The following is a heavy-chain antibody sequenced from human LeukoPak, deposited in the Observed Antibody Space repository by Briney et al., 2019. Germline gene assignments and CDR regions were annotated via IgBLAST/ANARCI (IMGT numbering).Heavy chain of an antibody. Sequence: GGSLRLSCAASGFTVSSNYMSWVRQAPGKGLEWVAVIWYDGSNKYYADSVKGRFTISRDNSKNTLYLQMNSLRAEDTAVYYCARDEQYYYGSGSFDYWGQGTLVTVSS. V-gene: IGHV3-33*08. J-gene: IGHJ4*02. CDR1: GFTVSSNY. D-gene: IGHD3-10*01. CDR3: ARDEQYYYGSGSFDY. CDR2: IWYDGSNK.